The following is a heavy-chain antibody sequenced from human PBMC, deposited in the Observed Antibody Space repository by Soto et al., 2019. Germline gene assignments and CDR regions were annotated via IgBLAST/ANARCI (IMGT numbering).Heavy chain of an antibody. J-gene: IGHJ6*01. CDR1: GGSFSGCN. CDR2: IKHSGST. V-gene: IGHV4-34*01. Sequence: SETLSLTCAVYGGSFSGCNWSWIRPPPGKGREGIGEIKHSGSTKCNPSLKSRVTISVDTCKDQLALKLSSVNAADTAVYYCASWVTWVVLYGRDGGGQATAVT. D-gene: IGHD2-8*02. CDR3: ASWVTWVVLYGRDG.